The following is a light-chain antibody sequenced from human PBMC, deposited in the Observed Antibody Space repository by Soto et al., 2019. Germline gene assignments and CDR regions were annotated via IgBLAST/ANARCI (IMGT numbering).Light chain of an antibody. CDR3: ALYVGSGTVV. Sequence: QTVVSKEPSISVSPGETGTLTCGLTSASLLTSYYPSWYQQTPGQAPRTLIYSTNIRSSGVPDRFSGSILGNKAALTITGAQADDESDYYCALYVGSGTVVFGGGTKLTVL. CDR1: SASLLTSYY. CDR2: STN. V-gene: IGLV8-61*01. J-gene: IGLJ2*01.